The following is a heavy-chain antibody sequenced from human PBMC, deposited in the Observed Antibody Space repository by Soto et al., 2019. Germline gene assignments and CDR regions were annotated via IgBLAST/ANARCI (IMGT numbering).Heavy chain of an antibody. J-gene: IGHJ3*01. CDR3: ASWHLREHAYDV. CDR1: GLTVSGKYY. D-gene: IGHD4-17*01. V-gene: IGHV3-53*01. Sequence: DVQLVESGGGLIQPGGSLRLSCAAFGLTVSGKYYMAWVRQAPGKGLEWLSGLYDLDGTYYADSVKGRFITSGDSSKNIVYLKINDLSPDDTAVYYCASWHLREHAYDVWGQGTTVTVSS. CDR2: LYDLDGT.